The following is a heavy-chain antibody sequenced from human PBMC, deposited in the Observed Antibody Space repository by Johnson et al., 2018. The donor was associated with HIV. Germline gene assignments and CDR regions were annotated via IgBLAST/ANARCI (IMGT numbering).Heavy chain of an antibody. J-gene: IGHJ3*02. CDR1: GLIFSRSW. Sequence: VQLVESGGGLVQPGGSLRLSCAASGLIFSRSWMHWVRQAPGKGLVWVSRTNSDGSSTTYADSVKGRFTISRDKAKSNVYLQMNSLRVEDTAVYYCARRKDCSGGSCPDAFDIWGQGTMVIVSS. V-gene: IGHV3-74*01. D-gene: IGHD2-15*01. CDR3: ARRKDCSGGSCPDAFDI. CDR2: TNSDGSST.